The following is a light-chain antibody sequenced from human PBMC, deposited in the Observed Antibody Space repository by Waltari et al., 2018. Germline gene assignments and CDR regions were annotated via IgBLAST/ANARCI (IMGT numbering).Light chain of an antibody. CDR2: KAS. V-gene: IGKV1-5*03. J-gene: IGKJ2*01. CDR1: QKINMW. Sequence: DIQMTQSPSTLSASVGERVTITCRASQKINMWVAWYQQKPGKAPKLLIYKASHLQSGVPSRFRGSGSGTEFTLTISSLQPDDFATYYCQQFDSYPMYTFGPGTKVEIK. CDR3: QQFDSYPMYT.